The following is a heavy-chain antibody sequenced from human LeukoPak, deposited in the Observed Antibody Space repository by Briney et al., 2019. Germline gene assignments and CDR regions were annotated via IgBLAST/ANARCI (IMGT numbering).Heavy chain of an antibody. CDR2: INHSGST. V-gene: IGHV4-34*01. CDR3: ARRLPVAGALD. Sequence: SETLSLTCAVYGGSFSGYYWSWIRQPPGKGLEWIGEINHSGSTNYNPSLKSRVTISVDTSKNQFSLKLSSVTAADTAVYYCARRLPVAGALDWGQGTLVTVSS. D-gene: IGHD1-26*01. CDR1: GGSFSGYY. J-gene: IGHJ4*02.